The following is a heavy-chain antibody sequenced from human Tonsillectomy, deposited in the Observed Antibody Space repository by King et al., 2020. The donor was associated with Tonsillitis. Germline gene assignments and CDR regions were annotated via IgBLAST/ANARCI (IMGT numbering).Heavy chain of an antibody. Sequence: VQLVESGGGVVQPGRSLRLSCAASGFTFSNYAMHWVRQAPGKGLEWVAVMSFDGINKKYADSVRGRFTISRDNSQNTLYLQMSSLRAEDTAVYYCARGGDSSSFFDYWGQGTLVTVSS. CDR1: GFTFSNYA. CDR2: MSFDGINK. D-gene: IGHD6-6*01. CDR3: ARGGDSSSFFDY. J-gene: IGHJ4*02. V-gene: IGHV3-30-3*01.